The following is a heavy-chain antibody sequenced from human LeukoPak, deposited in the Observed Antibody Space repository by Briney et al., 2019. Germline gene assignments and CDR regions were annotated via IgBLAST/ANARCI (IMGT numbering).Heavy chain of an antibody. J-gene: IGHJ4*02. V-gene: IGHV3-53*01. CDR3: AATYGSGYFDY. CDR2: IYSDGST. D-gene: IGHD3-10*01. CDR1: GFTVSSNY. Sequence: PGGSLRLSCAASGFTVSSNYISWVRQAPGKGLEWVSVIYSDGSTYYADSVKGRFTISGDNSKNTLYLQMNSLRAEDTAVYYCAATYGSGYFDYWGQGTLVTVSS.